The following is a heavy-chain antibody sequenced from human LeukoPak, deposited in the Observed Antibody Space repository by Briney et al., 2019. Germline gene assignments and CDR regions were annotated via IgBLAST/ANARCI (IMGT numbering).Heavy chain of an antibody. J-gene: IGHJ4*02. CDR1: GFTFSSYA. Sequence: GGSLRLSCAASGFTFSSYAMHWVRQAPGKGLEWVAVISYDGSNKYYADSVKGRFSISRDNSKNTLYLQMNSLRAEDAAMYYCAKDDSSSLDYWGQGTLVTVSS. CDR2: ISYDGSNK. V-gene: IGHV3-30*04. D-gene: IGHD6-13*01. CDR3: AKDDSSSLDY.